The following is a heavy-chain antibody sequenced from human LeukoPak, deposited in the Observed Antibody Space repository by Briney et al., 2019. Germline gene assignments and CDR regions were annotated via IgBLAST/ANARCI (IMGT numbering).Heavy chain of an antibody. D-gene: IGHD2-15*01. CDR1: GFTFSSYA. V-gene: IGHV3-23*01. CDR2: ISGSGGRT. CDR3: AKDRGGGNLDFDY. Sequence: GSLRLSCAASGFTFSSYAMTWVRQAPGKGLEWVSVISGSGGRTYYADSVKSRFTISRDNSKNTLYLQMSSLRAEGTAVYYCAKDRGGGNLDFDYWGQGTLVTVSS. J-gene: IGHJ4*02.